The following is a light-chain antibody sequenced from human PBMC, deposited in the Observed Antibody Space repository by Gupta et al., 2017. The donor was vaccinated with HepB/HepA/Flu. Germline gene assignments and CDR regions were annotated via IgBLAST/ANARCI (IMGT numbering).Light chain of an antibody. CDR1: QSVSGY. Sequence: EFASTHSPATLSLSPGDRATLSCRASQSVSGYVAWYQQKPGQAPRLLIYEAFNRATGIPARFSGSGSGTDFTFTISSLQPEDFAVYYCQQRDTCSSTFGQGTQVEIK. J-gene: IGKJ5*01. CDR2: EAF. CDR3: QQRDTCSST. V-gene: IGKV3-11*01.